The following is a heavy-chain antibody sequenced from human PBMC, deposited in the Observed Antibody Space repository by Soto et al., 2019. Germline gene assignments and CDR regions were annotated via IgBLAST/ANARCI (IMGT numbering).Heavy chain of an antibody. J-gene: IGHJ4*02. D-gene: IGHD2-8*01. CDR3: ARNGALDY. CDR1: GGSISSGDYY. V-gene: IGHV4-30-4*01. Sequence: QVQMQESCPGLVKPSQTLSLTSTVSGGSISSGDYYWSWIRQPPGKGLEWIGYILYSGTTNYNPSLESRLTISVDTSKNQFSLKLTSVTAADTAVYYCARNGALDYWGRGTLVTVSS. CDR2: ILYSGTT.